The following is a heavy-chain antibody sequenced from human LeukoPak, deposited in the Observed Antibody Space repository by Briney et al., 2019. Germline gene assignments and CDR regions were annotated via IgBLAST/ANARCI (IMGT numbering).Heavy chain of an antibody. V-gene: IGHV3-23*01. CDR3: AKDSPVATW. D-gene: IGHD1-26*01. CDR2: ITPSGDGT. J-gene: IGHJ4*02. Sequence: GGSLRLSCVGSGFIFKLFAVGWVRQAPGKGLEWVSSITPSGDGTYYAASVKGRFTISRDNSKNTLYLQMDSLRADDTAKYYCAKDSPVATWWGQGTLVTVSS. CDR1: GFIFKLFA.